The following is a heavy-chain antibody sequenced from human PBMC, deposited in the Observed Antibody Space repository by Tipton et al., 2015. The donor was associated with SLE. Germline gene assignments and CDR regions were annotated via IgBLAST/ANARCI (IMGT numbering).Heavy chain of an antibody. Sequence: TLSLTCTVSGGSISSSSYYWGWIRQPPEKGLEWVGSVYYRGSTYYNSSLKSRVSISIDTSKNQFSLELTSVTAADTAVYYCASDTSGSYPFDYWGQGTLVTVSS. V-gene: IGHV4-39*07. D-gene: IGHD1-26*01. J-gene: IGHJ4*02. CDR2: VYYRGST. CDR3: ASDTSGSYPFDY. CDR1: GGSISSSSYY.